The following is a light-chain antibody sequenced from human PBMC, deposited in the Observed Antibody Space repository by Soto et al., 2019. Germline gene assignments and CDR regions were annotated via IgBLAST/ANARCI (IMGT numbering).Light chain of an antibody. Sequence: QSVLTQPPSASGSPGQSVTISCTGTSSDVGGFNYVSWYQQHPGKAPKLIIFEVIKRPSGVPDRFSGSKSGNTASLTVSGLQAEDEADYYCSSYVAGNTVVFGGGTQLTVL. CDR3: SSYVAGNTVV. CDR2: EVI. J-gene: IGLJ2*01. V-gene: IGLV2-8*01. CDR1: SSDVGGFNY.